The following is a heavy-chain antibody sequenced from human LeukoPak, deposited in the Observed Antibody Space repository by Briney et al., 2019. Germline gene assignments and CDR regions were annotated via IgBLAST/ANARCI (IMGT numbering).Heavy chain of an antibody. V-gene: IGHV3-53*01. Sequence: PGGSLRLSCVVSGFTLISNNMSWVRQAPGKGLEWVSVLYSGGNTYHADSVKGRFAISRDNSKNTLYLQMNSLRAEDTAVYYCAREGASSSFGYWGQGTLVTVSS. D-gene: IGHD6-13*01. CDR3: AREGASSSFGY. CDR2: LYSGGNT. J-gene: IGHJ4*02. CDR1: GFTLISNN.